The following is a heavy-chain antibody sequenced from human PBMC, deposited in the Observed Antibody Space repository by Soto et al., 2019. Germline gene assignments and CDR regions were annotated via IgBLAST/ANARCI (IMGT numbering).Heavy chain of an antibody. CDR2: ISGSGGST. Sequence: PWGSLLLCCASSGFTFSIYAMSWVRQAPGKGLEWVSDISGSGGSTYYADSVKGRFTISRDNSKNTLYLQMNSLRAEDTAVYYCAVYDFWSGYYTIDAFDIWGQGTMVTVSS. CDR3: AVYDFWSGYYTIDAFDI. CDR1: GFTFSIYA. D-gene: IGHD3-3*01. J-gene: IGHJ3*02. V-gene: IGHV3-23*01.